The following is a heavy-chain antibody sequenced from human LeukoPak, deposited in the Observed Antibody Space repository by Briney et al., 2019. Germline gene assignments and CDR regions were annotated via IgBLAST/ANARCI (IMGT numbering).Heavy chain of an antibody. Sequence: GGSLRLSCAASGFTFSSYEMNWVRQAPGKGLEGVSYINHGGSTVYYADSVKGRFTISRDNAKNSLYLQMNSLRAEDTAVYYCASAGVGNYNWFDPWGQGTLVTVSS. D-gene: IGHD1-26*01. CDR1: GFTFSSYE. J-gene: IGHJ5*02. CDR2: INHGGSTV. CDR3: ASAGVGNYNWFDP. V-gene: IGHV3-48*03.